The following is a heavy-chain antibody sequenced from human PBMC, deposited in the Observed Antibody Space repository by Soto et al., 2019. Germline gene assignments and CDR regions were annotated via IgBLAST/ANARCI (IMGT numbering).Heavy chain of an antibody. Sequence: GASVKVSCKASGYTFSSYYMNWVRQAPGQGLEWLGIINPSGGYTTYAQRFLGRVTMTSDTSTSTVHMELGSLTSEDTAVYYCARGGGIVMVTAPYEHWGQGTLVTVSS. CDR3: ARGGGIVMVTAPYEH. CDR1: GYTFSSYY. D-gene: IGHD2-21*02. CDR2: INPSGGYT. V-gene: IGHV1-46*03. J-gene: IGHJ4*02.